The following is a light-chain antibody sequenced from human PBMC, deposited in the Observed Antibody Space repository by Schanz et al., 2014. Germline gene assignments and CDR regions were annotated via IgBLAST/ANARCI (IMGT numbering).Light chain of an antibody. V-gene: IGLV1-51*01. CDR1: SSNIGRSY. Sequence: QSVLTQPPSVSAAPGQKVTISCSGTSSNIGRSYVSWYQQFPGTVPKLLIYDNDKRPSGIADRFSGSKSGASATLVITGLQTGDEANYFCGTWDGSLGEVVFGGGTKLTVL. CDR2: DND. J-gene: IGLJ2*01. CDR3: GTWDGSLGEVV.